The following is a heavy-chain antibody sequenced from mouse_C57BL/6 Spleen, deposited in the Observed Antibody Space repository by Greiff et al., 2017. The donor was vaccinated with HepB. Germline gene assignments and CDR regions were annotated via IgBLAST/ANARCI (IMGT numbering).Heavy chain of an antibody. CDR3: ARSYGLDAMDY. J-gene: IGHJ4*01. CDR2: ISSGSSTI. Sequence: EVKLVESGGGLVKPGGSLKLSCAASGFTFSDYGMHWVRQAPEKGLEWVAYISSGSSTIYYADTVKGRFTISRDNSKNTLCLQMTRLRSEDTAMFYCARSYGLDAMDYWGQGTSVTVSS. CDR1: GFTFSDYG. D-gene: IGHD1-1*01. V-gene: IGHV5-17*01.